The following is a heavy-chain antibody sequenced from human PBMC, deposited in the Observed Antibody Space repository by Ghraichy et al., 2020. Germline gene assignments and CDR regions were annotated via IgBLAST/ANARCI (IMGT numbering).Heavy chain of an antibody. CDR1: GGSISSSSYY. CDR2: IYYSGST. J-gene: IGHJ3*02. V-gene: IGHV4-39*01. D-gene: IGHD3-16*01. Sequence: SQTLSLTCTVSGGSISSSSYYWGWIRQPPGKGLEWIGSIYYSGSTYYNPSLKSRVTISVDTSKNQFSLKLSSVTAADTAVYYCARQAAGYDYIWGRNHAFDIWGQGTMVTVSS. CDR3: ARQAAGYDYIWGRNHAFDI.